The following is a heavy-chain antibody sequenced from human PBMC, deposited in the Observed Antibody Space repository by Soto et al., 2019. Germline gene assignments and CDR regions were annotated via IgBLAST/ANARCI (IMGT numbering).Heavy chain of an antibody. D-gene: IGHD6-13*01. V-gene: IGHV4-59*01. Sequence: SETLSLTCTVSGGSISSYYWSWIRQPPGKGLEWIGYIYYSGSTNYNPSLKSRVTISVDTSKNQFSLKLSSVTAADTAVYYCARAKRYSSSPAWFDPWGQGTLVTVSS. J-gene: IGHJ5*02. CDR3: ARAKRYSSSPAWFDP. CDR2: IYYSGST. CDR1: GGSISSYY.